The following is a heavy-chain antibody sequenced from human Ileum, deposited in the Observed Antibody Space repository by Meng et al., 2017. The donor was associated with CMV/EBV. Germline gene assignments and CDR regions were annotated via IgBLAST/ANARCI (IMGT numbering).Heavy chain of an antibody. J-gene: IGHJ5*02. Sequence: SGGVVGRTRCSLRLSCAASGFTVSGNSMNWVRQAPGKGLEWVSLMYSSGSTKYADSVKGRFTISRDNSKNTLYLQMNSLRVEDTALYYCAGDGGFSDPWGQGTLVTVSS. CDR2: MYSSGST. V-gene: IGHV3-66*01. CDR1: GFTVSGNS. D-gene: IGHD3-16*01. CDR3: AGDGGFSDP.